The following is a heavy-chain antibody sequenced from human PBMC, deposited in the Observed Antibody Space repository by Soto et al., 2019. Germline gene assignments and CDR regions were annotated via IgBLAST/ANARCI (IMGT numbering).Heavy chain of an antibody. CDR3: ARGPDSSTGYYGPFEY. CDR1: GDSISAYS. V-gene: IGHV4-59*06. CDR2: IYYSGST. Sequence: SETLSLTCTVSGDSISAYSWSWVRQPPGKGLEWIGYIYYSGSTYYNPSLKSRVTISVDTSKSQFSLKLSSVTAADTAVYYCARGPDSSTGYYGPFEYWGQGTLVTVSS. J-gene: IGHJ4*02. D-gene: IGHD3-9*01.